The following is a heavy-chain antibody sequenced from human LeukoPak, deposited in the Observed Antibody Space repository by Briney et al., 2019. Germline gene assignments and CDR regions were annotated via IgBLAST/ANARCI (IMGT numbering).Heavy chain of an antibody. CDR1: GFTFSSYA. D-gene: IGHD1-20*01. CDR3: AKAGRGITGTPFDY. CDR2: ISNSGGST. J-gene: IGHJ4*02. Sequence: GGSLRLSCAASGFTFSSYAMSWVRQAPGKGLEWVSTISNSGGSTYYADSVKGRFTISRDNSKNTLYLQMNSLRAEDTAVYYCAKAGRGITGTPFDYWGQGTLVTVSS. V-gene: IGHV3-23*01.